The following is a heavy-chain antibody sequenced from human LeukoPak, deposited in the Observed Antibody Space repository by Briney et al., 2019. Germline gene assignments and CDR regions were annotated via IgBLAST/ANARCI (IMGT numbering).Heavy chain of an antibody. CDR2: IYYSGST. J-gene: IGHJ3*02. V-gene: IGHV4-59*01. D-gene: IGHD1-26*01. Sequence: SETLSLTCTVSGGSISSYYWSWIRQPPGKGLEWIGYIYYSGSTNYNPSLKSRVTISVDTSKNQFSLKLSSVTAADTAVYYCARQGGRRNAFDIWGQGTMVTVSS. CDR3: ARQGGRRNAFDI. CDR1: GGSISSYY.